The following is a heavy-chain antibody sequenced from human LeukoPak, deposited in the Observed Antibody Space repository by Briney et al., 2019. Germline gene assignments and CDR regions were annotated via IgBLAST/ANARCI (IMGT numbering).Heavy chain of an antibody. CDR2: ISAYNGNT. V-gene: IGHV1-18*01. CDR1: GYTFTSYG. CDR3: ATSDSGGYYYYMDV. Sequence: ASVKVSCKASGYTFTSYGIRGVRQAPGQGLEWMGWISAYNGNTNYAQKLQGRVTMTTDPSTSTAYIELRSLRSDDTAVYYCATSDSGGYYYYMDVWGKGTTVTVSS. D-gene: IGHD3-16*01. J-gene: IGHJ6*03.